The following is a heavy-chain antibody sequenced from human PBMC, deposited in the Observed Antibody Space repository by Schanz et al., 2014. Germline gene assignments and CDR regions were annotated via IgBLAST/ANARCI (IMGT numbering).Heavy chain of an antibody. CDR1: GFTFSSYG. J-gene: IGHJ6*02. D-gene: IGHD3-10*01. V-gene: IGHV3-33*06. Sequence: LVESGGGVVQPGRSLRLSCAASGFTFSSYGMHWVRQVPGKGLEWVAVVCYDGSKKYYADSVKGRFTTSRDNSKNTMYMQMNSLRAEDKAVYYCVKDLQREFLRDDHYYGMDVWGQGTTVTVSS. CDR2: VCYDGSKK. CDR3: VKDLQREFLRDDHYYGMDV.